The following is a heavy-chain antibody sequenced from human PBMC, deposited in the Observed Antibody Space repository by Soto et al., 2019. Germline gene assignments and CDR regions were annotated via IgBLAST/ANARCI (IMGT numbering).Heavy chain of an antibody. J-gene: IGHJ3*02. CDR3: ARVVLPPRRAFDI. Sequence: QVQLVQSGAEVKKPGASVKVSRKASGYTFTSYAMHWVRQAPGQRLEWMGWINAGNGNTKYSQKFQGRVTITRDTSASTAYMELSSLRSEDTAVYYCARVVLPPRRAFDIWGQGTMVTVSS. CDR1: GYTFTSYA. V-gene: IGHV1-3*01. D-gene: IGHD2-8*01. CDR2: INAGNGNT.